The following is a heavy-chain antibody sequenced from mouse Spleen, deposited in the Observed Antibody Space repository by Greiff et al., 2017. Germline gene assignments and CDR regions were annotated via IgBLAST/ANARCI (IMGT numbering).Heavy chain of an antibody. CDR3: ARHENGDAMDY. CDR2: IWSDGST. Sequence: QVHVKQSGPGLVAPSQSLSITCTISGFSLTSYGVHWVRQPPGKGLEWLVVIWSDGSTTYNSALKSRLSISKDNSKSQVFLKMNSLQTDDTAMYYCARHENGDAMDYWGQGTSVTVSS. CDR1: GFSLTSYG. J-gene: IGHJ4*01. V-gene: IGHV2-6-1*01.